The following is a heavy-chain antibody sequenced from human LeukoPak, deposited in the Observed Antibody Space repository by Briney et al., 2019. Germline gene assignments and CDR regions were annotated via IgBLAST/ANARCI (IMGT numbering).Heavy chain of an antibody. J-gene: IGHJ5*02. D-gene: IGHD6-13*01. CDR2: INPKSGGT. V-gene: IGHV1-2*02. CDR1: GYTFTDSY. Sequence: GASVKVSCKASGYTFTDSYIHWVRQAPGQGLEWMGWINPKSGGTNYAQKFQGRVTMTRDTSISTAYMELSRLISDDTAVYYCAGDLGIAAAGAINWFDPWGQGTLVTVSS. CDR3: AGDLGIAAAGAINWFDP.